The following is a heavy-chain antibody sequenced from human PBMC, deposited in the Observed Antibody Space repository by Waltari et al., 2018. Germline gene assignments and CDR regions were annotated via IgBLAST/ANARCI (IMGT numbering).Heavy chain of an antibody. J-gene: IGHJ2*01. CDR1: GGSFSGYY. V-gene: IGHV4-34*01. CDR2: VNHSGST. D-gene: IGHD6-13*01. Sequence: QVQLQQWGAGLLKPSETLSLTCAVYGGSFSGYYWSWIRQPPGKGLEWIGEVNHSGSTNVNPSLTSRVTISVETSKNQLSLKLSSVTAADTAVYYCAGAGHSSLRLHFGLWGRGTLVTGSS. CDR3: AGAGHSSLRLHFGL.